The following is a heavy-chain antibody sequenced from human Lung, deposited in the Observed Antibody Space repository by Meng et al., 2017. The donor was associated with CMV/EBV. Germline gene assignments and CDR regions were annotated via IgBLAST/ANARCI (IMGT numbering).Heavy chain of an antibody. D-gene: IGHD2-2*01. CDR3: ASLGYCSSTRCPFYYYYGMDV. J-gene: IGHJ6*02. Sequence: SVXVSXKASGGTFSSYAISWVRQAPGQGLEWMGGIIPILGIANYAQKFQGRVTITADKSTSTAYMELSSLRSEDTAVYYCASLGYCSSTRCPFYYYYGMDVWXQWTTVTVSS. V-gene: IGHV1-69*10. CDR2: IIPILGIA. CDR1: GGTFSSYA.